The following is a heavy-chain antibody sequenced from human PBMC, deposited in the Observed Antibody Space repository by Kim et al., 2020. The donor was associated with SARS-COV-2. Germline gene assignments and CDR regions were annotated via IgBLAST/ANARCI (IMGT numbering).Heavy chain of an antibody. D-gene: IGHD6-13*01. Sequence: GGSLRLSCAASGFTFSDYYMSWIRQAPGKGLEWVSYISSSGSTIYYADSVKGRFTISRDNAKNSLYLQMNSLRAEDTAVYYCARDGVEQQLVLGPPHYYYYGMDVWGQGTTVTVSS. V-gene: IGHV3-11*01. CDR3: ARDGVEQQLVLGPPHYYYYGMDV. CDR2: ISSSGSTI. J-gene: IGHJ6*02. CDR1: GFTFSDYY.